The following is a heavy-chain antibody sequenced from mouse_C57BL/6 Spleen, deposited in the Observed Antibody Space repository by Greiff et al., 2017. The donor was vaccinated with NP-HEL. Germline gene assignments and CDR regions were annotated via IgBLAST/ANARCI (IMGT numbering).Heavy chain of an antibody. Sequence: VQLQQSGAELVRPGTSVKVSCKASGYAFTNYLIEWVKQRPGQGLEWIGVINPGSGGTNYNEKFKGKATLTADKSSSTAYMQLSSLTSEDSAVYFCAREGLPPSMYYWGQGTSVTVSS. J-gene: IGHJ4*01. CDR2: INPGSGGT. CDR3: AREGLPPSMYY. V-gene: IGHV1-54*01. D-gene: IGHD5-5*01. CDR1: GYAFTNYL.